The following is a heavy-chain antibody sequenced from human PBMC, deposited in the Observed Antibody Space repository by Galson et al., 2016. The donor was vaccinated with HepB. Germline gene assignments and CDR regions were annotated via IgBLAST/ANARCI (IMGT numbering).Heavy chain of an antibody. CDR1: GFTFSTTR. CDR3: AADYDPHRIYFDF. D-gene: IGHD5-12*01. J-gene: IGHJ4*02. Sequence: SLRLSCAASGFTFSTTRMAWVRQAPGKGLEWVGRIRRNSDGGAAFLAAPVKDRFTISRDDSENTLYLQMNSLKTEDTAVYYCAADYDPHRIYFDFWGQGTLVTVSS. V-gene: IGHV3-15*01. CDR2: IRRNSDGGAA.